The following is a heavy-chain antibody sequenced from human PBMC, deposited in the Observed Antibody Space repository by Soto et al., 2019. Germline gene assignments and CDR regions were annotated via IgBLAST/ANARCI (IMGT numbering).Heavy chain of an antibody. CDR2: ISSSSSYT. CDR1: GFTFSDYY. Sequence: QVQLVESGGGLVKPGGSLRLSCAASGFTFSDYYMSWIRQAPGKGLEWVSYISSSSSYTNYADSVKGRFTISRDNAKNSLYLQMNSLRAEDTAVYYCARAHHGGNNWFDPWGQGTLVTVSS. V-gene: IGHV3-11*05. CDR3: ARAHHGGNNWFDP. J-gene: IGHJ5*02.